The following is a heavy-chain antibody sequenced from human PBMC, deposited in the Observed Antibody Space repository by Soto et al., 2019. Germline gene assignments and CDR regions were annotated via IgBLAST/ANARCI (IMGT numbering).Heavy chain of an antibody. CDR3: SGIVVVVAATRGSFDY. Sequence: GGSLRLSCAASGFTLRSYAMSWGRQAPGKGLEWVSAISGSGGSTYYADSVKGRFTISRDNSKNTVYLQMNSLRAEDTAVYYCSGIVVVVAATRGSFDYWGQGTLVTVSS. CDR1: GFTLRSYA. CDR2: ISGSGGST. D-gene: IGHD2-15*01. V-gene: IGHV3-23*01. J-gene: IGHJ4*02.